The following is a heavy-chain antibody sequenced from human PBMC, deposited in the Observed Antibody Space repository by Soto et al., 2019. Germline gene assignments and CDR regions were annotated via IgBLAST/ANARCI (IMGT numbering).Heavy chain of an antibody. J-gene: IGHJ5*02. CDR1: GFTFSSYG. CDR2: ISYDGSNK. D-gene: IGHD3-3*01. CDR3: AKTSPPFDITIFLFDP. V-gene: IGHV3-30*18. Sequence: PGGSLRLSCAASGFTFSSYGMHWVRQAPGKGLEWVAVISYDGSNKYYADSVKGRFTISRDNSKNTLYLQMNSLRAEDTAVYYCAKTSPPFDITIFLFDPWGQGTLVTVSS.